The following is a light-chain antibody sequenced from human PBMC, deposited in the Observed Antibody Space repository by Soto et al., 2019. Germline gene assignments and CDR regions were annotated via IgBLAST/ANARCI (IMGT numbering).Light chain of an antibody. J-gene: IGKJ4*01. CDR3: QQLNTYPVT. Sequence: IQLTQSPSSLSASVGDSVTITCRARQGVSRYLSWYQQKPGRAPILLISAASTLQSGVPARFSGSGSGTDFTLSITSLQPEDFATYSCQQLNTYPVTFGGGTKVEIK. CDR1: QGVSRY. V-gene: IGKV1-9*01. CDR2: AAS.